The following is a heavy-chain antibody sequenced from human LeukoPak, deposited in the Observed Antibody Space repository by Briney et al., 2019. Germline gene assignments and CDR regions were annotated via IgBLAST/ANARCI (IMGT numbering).Heavy chain of an antibody. CDR3: AKRAAISGSKKDYYFDY. J-gene: IGHJ4*02. Sequence: GGSLRLSCAASGFTFSRHGMHWVRQAPGKGLEWVALISYDGSNKYYADSVKGRFTVSRDNSKDTLSLQMDSLSAEDTAVYYCAKRAAISGSKKDYYFDYWGQGTLVTVSS. CDR1: GFTFSRHG. D-gene: IGHD1-26*01. V-gene: IGHV3-30*18. CDR2: ISYDGSNK.